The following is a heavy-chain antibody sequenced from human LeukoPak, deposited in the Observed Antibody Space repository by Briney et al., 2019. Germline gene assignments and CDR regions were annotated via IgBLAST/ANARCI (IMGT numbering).Heavy chain of an antibody. CDR1: GGSFSGYY. D-gene: IGHD1-7*01. CDR3: ARGVRGSTSWNSYYNYFYLDV. V-gene: IGHV4-34*01. CDR2: INHSGST. Sequence: SETLSLTCAVYGGSFSGYYWSWIRQPPGKGLEWIGEINHSGSTNYNPSLKSRVTISVDTSKNQFSLKLSSVTVADTAVYYCARGVRGSTSWNSYYNYFYLDVWGKGTTVTVSS. J-gene: IGHJ6*03.